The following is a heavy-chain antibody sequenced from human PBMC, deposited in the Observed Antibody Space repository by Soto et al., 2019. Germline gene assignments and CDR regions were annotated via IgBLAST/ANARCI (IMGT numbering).Heavy chain of an antibody. CDR1: GFTFSDYY. CDR3: AKGDGDSSGYYYYYYYGMDV. CDR2: ISGSGGST. J-gene: IGHJ6*02. V-gene: IGHV3-23*01. D-gene: IGHD3-22*01. Sequence: PGGSLRLSCAASGFTFSDYYMSWIRQAPGKGLEWVSAISGSGGSTYYADSVKGRFTISRDNSKNTLYLQMDSLRAEDTAVYYCAKGDGDSSGYYYYYYYGMDVWGQGTTVTVSS.